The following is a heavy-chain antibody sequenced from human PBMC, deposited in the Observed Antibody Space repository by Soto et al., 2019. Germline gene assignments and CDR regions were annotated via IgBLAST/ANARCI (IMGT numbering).Heavy chain of an antibody. D-gene: IGHD6-6*01. CDR2: IYWDDDK. Sequence: QITLKESGPTLVKPTQTLTLTCTFSGFSLSTSGVGVGWIRQPPGKALEWLALIYWDDDKRYSPSLKSRLTITKDTSNNQVVLTMTNMYPVDTATYYFSHSYSSSAPGYWGQGTLGTVSS. CDR1: GFSLSTSGVG. J-gene: IGHJ4*02. CDR3: SHSYSSSAPGY. V-gene: IGHV2-5*02.